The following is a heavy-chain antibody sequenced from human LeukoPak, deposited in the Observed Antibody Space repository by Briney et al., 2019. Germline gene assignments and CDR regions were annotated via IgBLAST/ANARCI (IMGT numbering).Heavy chain of an antibody. CDR2: IWYDGSNK. Sequence: QPGRSLRLSCAASGFTFSSYGMHWVRQAPGKGLEWVAVIWYDGSNKYYADSVKGRFTISRDNSKNTLYLQMNSLRAEDTAVYYCARGYYDSSGYSPYYYYYYMDVWGKGTTVTVSS. CDR3: ARGYYDSSGYSPYYYYYYMDV. V-gene: IGHV3-33*01. J-gene: IGHJ6*03. CDR1: GFTFSSYG. D-gene: IGHD3-22*01.